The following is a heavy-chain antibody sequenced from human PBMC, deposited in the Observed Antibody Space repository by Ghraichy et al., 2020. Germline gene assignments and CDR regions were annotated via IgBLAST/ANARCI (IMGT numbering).Heavy chain of an antibody. CDR3: ARDGGIAAAGILGVRDPSFDY. CDR2: IYHSGST. J-gene: IGHJ4*02. CDR1: GYSISSGYY. V-gene: IGHV4-38-2*02. Sequence: SETLSLTCTVSGYSISSGYYWGWIRQPPGKGLEWIGSIYHSGSTYYNPSLKSRVTISVDTSKNQFSLTLSSVTAADTAVYYCARDGGIAAAGILGVRDPSFDYWGQGTLVTVSS. D-gene: IGHD6-13*01.